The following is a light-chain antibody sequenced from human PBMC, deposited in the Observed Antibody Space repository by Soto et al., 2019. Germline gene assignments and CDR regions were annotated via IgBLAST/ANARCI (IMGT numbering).Light chain of an antibody. CDR2: SAS. J-gene: IGKJ2*02. CDR3: QQYGSAPWT. V-gene: IGKV3-20*01. CDR1: QSVSSSY. Sequence: EIVLTQSPGTLSLSPGERATLSCRASQSVSSSYLAWYQPKPDQAPRLLIYSASSRATGIPDRVIGSGSARDFTLTFSRLETEDFEVDYCQQYGSAPWTFGQGTNLEIK.